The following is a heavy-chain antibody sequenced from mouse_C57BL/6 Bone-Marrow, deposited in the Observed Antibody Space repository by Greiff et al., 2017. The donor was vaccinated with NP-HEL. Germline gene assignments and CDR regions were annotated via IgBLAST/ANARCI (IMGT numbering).Heavy chain of an antibody. J-gene: IGHJ2*01. CDR1: GYTFTGYW. Sequence: VKLVESGAELMKPGASVKLSCKATGYTFTGYWIEWVKQRPGHGLEWIGEILPGSGSTNYNEKFKGKATFTADKSSNTAYMQLSSLTAEDSAIYYCARCGGYYVDWSFDYWGQGTTLTVSS. CDR2: ILPGSGST. V-gene: IGHV1-9*01. D-gene: IGHD2-3*01. CDR3: ARCGGYYVDWSFDY.